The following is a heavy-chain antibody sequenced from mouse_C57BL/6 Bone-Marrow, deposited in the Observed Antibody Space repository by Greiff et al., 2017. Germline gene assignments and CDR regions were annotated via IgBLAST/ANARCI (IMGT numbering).Heavy chain of an antibody. V-gene: IGHV1-75*01. CDR3: ARRPHYYGSSYGFAY. CDR2: IFPGSGST. D-gene: IGHD1-1*01. Sequence: QVQLQQSGPELVKPGASVKISCKASGYTFTDYYINWVKQRPGQGLEWIGWIFPGSGSTYYNEKFKGKATLTVDKSSSTAYMLLSSLTSEDSAVYFCARRPHYYGSSYGFAYWGQGTLVTVSA. CDR1: GYTFTDYY. J-gene: IGHJ3*01.